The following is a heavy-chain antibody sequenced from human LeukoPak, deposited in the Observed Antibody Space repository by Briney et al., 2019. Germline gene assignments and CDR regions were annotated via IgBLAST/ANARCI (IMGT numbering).Heavy chain of an antibody. V-gene: IGHV3-43D*03. CDR3: ARGPPWYFDL. CDR1: GFTFDDYA. CDR2: ISWDGGST. Sequence: GGSLRLSCAASGFTFDDYAMHWVRQAPGKGLEWVSLISWDGGSTYYADSVKGRFTISRDNSDNSLYLQMNSLTAEDTAVYYCARGPPWYFDLWGRGTLVTVSS. J-gene: IGHJ2*01. D-gene: IGHD6-25*01.